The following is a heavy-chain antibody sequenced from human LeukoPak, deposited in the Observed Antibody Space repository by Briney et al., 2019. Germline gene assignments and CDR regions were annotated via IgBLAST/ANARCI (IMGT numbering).Heavy chain of an antibody. CDR3: ARDILTGYYFPSYYYYGMDV. J-gene: IGHJ6*02. V-gene: IGHV3-48*04. D-gene: IGHD3-9*01. CDR1: GFTFSSYS. CDR2: ISSSSSTI. Sequence: GGSLRLSCAASGFTFSSYSMNWVRQAPGKGLEWVSYISSSSSTIYYADSVKGRFTISRDNAKNSLYLQMNSLRAEDTAVYYCARDILTGYYFPSYYYYGMDVWGQGTTVTVSS.